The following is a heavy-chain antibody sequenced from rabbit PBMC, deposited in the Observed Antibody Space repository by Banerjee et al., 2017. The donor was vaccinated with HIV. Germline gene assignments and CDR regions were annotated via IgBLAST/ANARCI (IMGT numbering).Heavy chain of an antibody. CDR1: GFSFSSSYY. V-gene: IGHV1S40*01. Sequence: QSLEESGGDLVKPGASLTLTCTASGFSFSSSYYMCWVRQAPGKGLEWIGCVYNGDGSTDYASWAKGRFTISRTSSTTVTLQMTSLTPADTATYFCARGDASGSYYNLWGQGTLVTVS. D-gene: IGHD8-1*01. CDR3: ARGDASGSYYNL. J-gene: IGHJ4*01. CDR2: VYNGDGST.